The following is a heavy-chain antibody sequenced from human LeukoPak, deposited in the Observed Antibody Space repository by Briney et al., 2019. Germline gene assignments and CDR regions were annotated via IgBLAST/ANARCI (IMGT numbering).Heavy chain of an antibody. D-gene: IGHD3-10*01. V-gene: IGHV3-30*03. J-gene: IGHJ6*03. Sequence: GGSLRLSCAASGFTFSSYGMHWVRQAPGKGLEWVAVISYDGSNKYYADSVKGRFTISRDNSKNTLYLQMNSLRDEDTAVYSCARGPRGSGYMDFWGKGTTVTVSS. CDR2: ISYDGSNK. CDR1: GFTFSSYG. CDR3: ARGPRGSGYMDF.